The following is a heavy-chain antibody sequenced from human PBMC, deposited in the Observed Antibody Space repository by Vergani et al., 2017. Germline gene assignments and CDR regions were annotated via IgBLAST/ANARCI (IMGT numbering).Heavy chain of an antibody. CDR1: GFTFDDYA. CDR2: ISWNSGSI. V-gene: IGHV3-9*01. J-gene: IGHJ4*02. CDR3: MQAITDH. Sequence: EVQLVESGGGLVQPGRSLRLSCAASGFTFDDYAMHWVRQAPGKGLEWVSGISWNSGSIGYADSVKGRFTISRDNAKNSLYLQMNSLRAEDTAVYYCMQAITDHWGQGTLVTVSS.